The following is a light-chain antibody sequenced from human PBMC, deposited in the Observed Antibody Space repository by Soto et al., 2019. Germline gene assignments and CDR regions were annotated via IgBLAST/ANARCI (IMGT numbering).Light chain of an antibody. V-gene: IGLV1-44*01. Sequence: QSVLTQSPSASGTPGQRVSISCSGSTSNIGTNTVSWYQHVPGTAPKLLIYSNDQRPSAVPGRFSGSKSGTSASLAISGLLSEDEADYYCSSYTSTRTLVFGTGTKLTVL. CDR3: SSYTSTRTLV. CDR1: TSNIGTNT. CDR2: SND. J-gene: IGLJ1*01.